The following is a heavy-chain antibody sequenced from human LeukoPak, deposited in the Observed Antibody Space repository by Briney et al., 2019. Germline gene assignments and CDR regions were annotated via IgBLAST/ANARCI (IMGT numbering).Heavy chain of an antibody. CDR1: GFTFSSNS. J-gene: IGHJ4*02. Sequence: GGSLRLSCAASGFTFSSNSMSWVRQAPGKGLEWVSSISSSSSYIYYADSVKGRFTISRDNAKNSLYLQMNSLRAEDTAVYYCAREEEGSGFLDYWGQGTLVTVSS. V-gene: IGHV3-21*01. D-gene: IGHD6-19*01. CDR2: ISSSSSYI. CDR3: AREEEGSGFLDY.